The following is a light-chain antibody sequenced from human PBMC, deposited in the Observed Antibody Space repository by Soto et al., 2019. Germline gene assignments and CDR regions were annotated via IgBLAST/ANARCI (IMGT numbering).Light chain of an antibody. J-gene: IGKJ5*01. CDR1: LSVSVY. Sequence: EVGVTQARATVAGCQGERATLSFRTSLSVSVYLDWYQQKPGQAPRLLIYGASTRATDIPARFSGSGSGTEFTLTISGLQSEDFAIYYCQQYNNWTPITFGQGTRLEIK. CDR2: GAS. CDR3: QQYNNWTPIT. V-gene: IGKV3D-15*01.